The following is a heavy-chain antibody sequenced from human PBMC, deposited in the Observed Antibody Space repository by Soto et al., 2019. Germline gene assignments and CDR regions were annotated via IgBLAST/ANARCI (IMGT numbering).Heavy chain of an antibody. CDR1: GYTFTSSD. J-gene: IGHJ4*02. CDR2: MDPNSGNT. Sequence: QVQLGQSGVEVKKPGASVKVSCKASGYTFTSSDINWVRQATGQGLEWMGWMDPNSGNTGYAQKFQGRVNMTRNTTISTANMEQSSMRTEDTAVYYCARGEIISDYLWGSLRSTVFAYWGQGSQVTVPS. CDR3: ARGEIISDYLWGSLRSTVFAY. V-gene: IGHV1-8*01. D-gene: IGHD3-16*01.